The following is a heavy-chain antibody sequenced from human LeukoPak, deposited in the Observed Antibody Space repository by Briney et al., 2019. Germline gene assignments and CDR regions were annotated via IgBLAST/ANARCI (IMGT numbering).Heavy chain of an antibody. CDR3: ARDNRVVVAATLDYFDY. Sequence: ASVKVSCKASGYTFTSYGISWVRQAPGQGLEWMGWISAYNGNTNYAQKLQGRVTMTIDTSTSTAYMELRSLRSDDTAVYYCARDNRVVVAATLDYFDYWGQGTLVTVSS. V-gene: IGHV1-18*01. D-gene: IGHD2-15*01. J-gene: IGHJ4*02. CDR1: GYTFTSYG. CDR2: ISAYNGNT.